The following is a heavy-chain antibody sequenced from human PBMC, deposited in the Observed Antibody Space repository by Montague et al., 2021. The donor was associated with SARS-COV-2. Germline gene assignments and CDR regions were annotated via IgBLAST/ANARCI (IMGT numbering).Heavy chain of an antibody. CDR3: ARTTSDFWRGHERGGAFDI. J-gene: IGHJ3*02. V-gene: IGHV4-39*01. CDR1: GGSISSSDYY. D-gene: IGHD3-3*01. CDR2: LFYSVNT. Sequence: SETLSLTCTVSGGSISSSDYYWGWIRQPPGKGLEWIGSLFYSVNTYYNPSLKSRVTISVDTSKNQFSLKLSSVTAADTAVYYCARTTSDFWRGHERGGAFDIWGQGTMVTVSS.